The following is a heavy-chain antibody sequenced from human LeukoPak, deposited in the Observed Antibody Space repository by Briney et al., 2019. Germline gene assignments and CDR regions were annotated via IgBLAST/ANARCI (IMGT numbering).Heavy chain of an antibody. D-gene: IGHD2-2*01. J-gene: IGHJ4*02. Sequence: GGSLRLSCAASGFTFDDYAMHWVRQAPGKGLEWVSGISWNSGSIGYADSVKGRFTISRDNAKNSLYLQMNSLRAEDTAVYYCARSRPRNVVPAATVDYWGQGTLVTVSS. CDR2: ISWNSGSI. CDR3: ARSRPRNVVPAATVDY. CDR1: GFTFDDYA. V-gene: IGHV3-9*01.